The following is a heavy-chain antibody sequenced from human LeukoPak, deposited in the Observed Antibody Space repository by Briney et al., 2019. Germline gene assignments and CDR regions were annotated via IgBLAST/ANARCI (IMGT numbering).Heavy chain of an antibody. J-gene: IGHJ3*02. Sequence: ASVKVSCKASGYTFTAYNMHWVRQAPGQGLEWMGWINPDSGGTSYAQKFQGRVTITRDTSITTAYMELSRLRSDDTAVYFCARPLWFGELQFAFDIWGPGTMVTVSS. V-gene: IGHV1-2*02. CDR3: ARPLWFGELQFAFDI. CDR2: INPDSGGT. CDR1: GYTFTAYN. D-gene: IGHD3-10*01.